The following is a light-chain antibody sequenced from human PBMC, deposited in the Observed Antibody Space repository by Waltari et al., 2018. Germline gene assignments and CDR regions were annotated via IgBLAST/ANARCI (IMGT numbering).Light chain of an antibody. J-gene: IGLJ2*01. Sequence: QSVLPQPPSVSGAPGQRVTISCAVCSSNIGADTDLHWYQPLQGTAPTLLISRNTHRPSGVPDRFSGSRSGTSASLAITGLQAEDESDYYCQSYDSGHLVFGGGTKLTVL. CDR1: SSNIGADTD. CDR3: QSYDSGHLV. CDR2: RNT. V-gene: IGLV1-40*01.